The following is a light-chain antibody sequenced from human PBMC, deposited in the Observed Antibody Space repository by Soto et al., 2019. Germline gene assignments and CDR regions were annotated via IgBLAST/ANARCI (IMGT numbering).Light chain of an antibody. CDR2: GAS. CDR1: QRVSSR. CDR3: RQYNNWPLT. V-gene: IGKV3-15*01. Sequence: EVVMTQSPATLSVSPGERATLSCRAGQRVSSRLAWYQQKPGQAPPHLIYGASTRATAGPATFSGSRSATEYTLTISSLQSEDFSVYYCRQYNNWPLTFGGGTRVEI. J-gene: IGKJ4*01.